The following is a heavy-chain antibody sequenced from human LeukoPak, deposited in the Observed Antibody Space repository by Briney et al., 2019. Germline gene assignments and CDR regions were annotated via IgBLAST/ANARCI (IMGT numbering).Heavy chain of an antibody. CDR3: ARLSPYSSDWYQDH. V-gene: IGHV3-23*01. J-gene: IGHJ4*02. CDR2: ISGSGGST. Sequence: GGSLRLSCAASGFTFSSYAMSWVRQAPGKGLEWVSAISGSGGSTYYADSVKGRFTISRDNSKNTLYLQMNSLRAEDTAVYYCARLSPYSSDWYQDHWGQGTLVTVSS. D-gene: IGHD6-19*01. CDR1: GFTFSSYA.